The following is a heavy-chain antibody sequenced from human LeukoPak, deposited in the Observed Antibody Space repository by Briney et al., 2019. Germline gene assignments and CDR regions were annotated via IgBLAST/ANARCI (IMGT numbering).Heavy chain of an antibody. D-gene: IGHD6-13*01. CDR1: GFTVSSNS. V-gene: IGHV3-53*01. CDR2: IYSDNT. CDR3: APLYSSSGRYFQH. Sequence: PGGSLRLSCTVSGFTVSSNSMSWVRQAPGKGLEWVSFIYSDNTHYSDSVKGRFTISRDNSKNSLYLQMNSLRAEDTAVYYCAPLYSSSGRYFQHWGQGTLVTVSS. J-gene: IGHJ1*01.